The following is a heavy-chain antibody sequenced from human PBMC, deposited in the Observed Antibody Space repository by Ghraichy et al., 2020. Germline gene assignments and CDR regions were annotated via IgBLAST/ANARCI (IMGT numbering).Heavy chain of an antibody. D-gene: IGHD5-18*01. CDR1: GGSFSGYY. CDR2: INHSGST. CDR3: ARQLWILKKPLRIDYGMEV. J-gene: IGHJ6*02. V-gene: IGHV4-34*01. Sequence: GSLRLSCAVYGGSFSGYYWSWIRQPPGKGLEWIGEINHSGSTNYNPYLKSRVTISVDTSKNQFSLKLSSVTAADTAVYYCARQLWILKKPLRIDYGMEVWGQGTTVTVSS.